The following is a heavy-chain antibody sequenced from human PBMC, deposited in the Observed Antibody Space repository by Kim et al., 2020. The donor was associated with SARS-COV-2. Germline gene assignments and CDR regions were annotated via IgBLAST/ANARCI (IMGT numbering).Heavy chain of an antibody. V-gene: IGHV4-30-2*04. D-gene: IGHD6-13*01. Sequence: YSTPPLNSRVTTSLDTSRNQFSLNLSSMTVADTAVYYCARVHTSSWEIDYWGQGTLVTVSS. J-gene: IGHJ4*02. CDR3: ARVHTSSWEIDY.